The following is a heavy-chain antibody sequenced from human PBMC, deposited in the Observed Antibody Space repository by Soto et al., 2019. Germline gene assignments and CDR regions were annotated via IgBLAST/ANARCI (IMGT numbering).Heavy chain of an antibody. CDR3: AIIYDFWSGYSEQTDY. CDR1: GFTFSSYA. Sequence: AGGSLSLSCAASGFTFSSYAMSWVRQAPGKGLEWVSAISGSGGSTYYANSVKGRFSISRDNSKNTLYLQMNSLRAEDTAVYYCAIIYDFWSGYSEQTDYWGQGTLVTVSS. D-gene: IGHD3-3*01. J-gene: IGHJ4*02. CDR2: ISGSGGST. V-gene: IGHV3-23*01.